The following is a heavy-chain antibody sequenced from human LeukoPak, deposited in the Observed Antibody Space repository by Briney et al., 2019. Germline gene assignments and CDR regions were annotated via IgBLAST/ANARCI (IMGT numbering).Heavy chain of an antibody. CDR3: ARPGGDWSNFDY. CDR2: MNPNSGNT. D-gene: IGHD2-21*02. Sequence: ASVKVSCKASGYTFTSYDINWVRQATGQGLEWMGWMNPNSGNTGYAQKFQGRVTITRNTSISTAYMELSSLRSEDTAVYYCARPGGDWSNFDYWGQGTLVTVSS. CDR1: GYTFTSYD. V-gene: IGHV1-8*03. J-gene: IGHJ4*02.